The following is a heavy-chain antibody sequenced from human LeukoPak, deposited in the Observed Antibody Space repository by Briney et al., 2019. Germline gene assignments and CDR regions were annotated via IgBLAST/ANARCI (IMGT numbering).Heavy chain of an antibody. Sequence: GGSLRLSCAASGFTFSSYAMSWVRQAPGKGLEWVSAISGSGGSTYYADSVKGRFTISRDNSKNTLYLQMNSLRAEDTAVYYCAKDRRRVVSSSSRDDYWGQGTLVTVSS. D-gene: IGHD6-6*01. CDR1: GFTFSSYA. V-gene: IGHV3-23*01. J-gene: IGHJ4*02. CDR2: ISGSGGST. CDR3: AKDRRRVVSSSSRDDY.